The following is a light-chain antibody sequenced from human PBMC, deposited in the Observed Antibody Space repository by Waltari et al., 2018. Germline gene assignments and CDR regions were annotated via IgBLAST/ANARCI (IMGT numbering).Light chain of an antibody. CDR2: KAS. CDR1: QNINRW. J-gene: IGKJ4*01. CDR3: QQYDSYSLT. Sequence: DIQMTQSPSTLSASVGDRVTITCRASQNINRWLAWYQQKPGTVPKLLIFKASSLKSGVPSRFSGSGSVTEFTLTISSLQPDDFATYYCQQYDSYSLTFGGGTKVEI. V-gene: IGKV1-5*03.